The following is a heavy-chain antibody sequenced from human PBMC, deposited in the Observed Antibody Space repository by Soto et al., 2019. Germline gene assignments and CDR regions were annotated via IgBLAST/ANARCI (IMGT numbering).Heavy chain of an antibody. CDR2: IWYDGSNK. V-gene: IGHV3-33*01. D-gene: IGHD6-19*01. CDR3: ARSFRQWLVDS. CDR1: GFTFSSYD. Sequence: GGSLRLSCAASGFTFSSYDMHWVRQAPGKGLEWVGIIWYDGSNKYYADSVKGRFTISRDNSKNTLYLEVNSLRADDTAVYYCARSFRQWLVDSWGQGALVTGSS. J-gene: IGHJ4*02.